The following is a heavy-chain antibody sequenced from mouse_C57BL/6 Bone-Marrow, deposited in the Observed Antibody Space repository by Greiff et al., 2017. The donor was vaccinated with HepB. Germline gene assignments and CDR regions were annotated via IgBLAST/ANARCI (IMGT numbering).Heavy chain of an antibody. Sequence: QVQLQQPGAELVKPGASVKLSCKASGYTFTSYWMQWVKQRPGQGLEWIGEIDPSDSYTNYNQKFKGKATLTVDKSSSTAYMQLSSLTSEDSAVYYCARDFTTVVAPYAMDYWGQGTSVTVSS. CDR2: IDPSDSYT. CDR1: GYTFTSYW. D-gene: IGHD1-1*01. V-gene: IGHV1-50*01. CDR3: ARDFTTVVAPYAMDY. J-gene: IGHJ4*01.